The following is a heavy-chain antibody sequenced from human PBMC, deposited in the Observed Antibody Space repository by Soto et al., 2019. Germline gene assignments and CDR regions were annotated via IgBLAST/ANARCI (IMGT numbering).Heavy chain of an antibody. CDR1: GFTFSSYS. D-gene: IGHD6-13*01. CDR3: ARHPERIAQIGWFDP. Sequence: GGSLRLSCAASGFTFSSYSMNWVRQAPGKGLEWVSYISSSSSTIYYADSVKGRFTTSRDNAKNSLYLQMNSLRAEDTAVYYCARHPERIAQIGWFDPWGQGTLATVSS. V-gene: IGHV3-48*01. J-gene: IGHJ5*02. CDR2: ISSSSSTI.